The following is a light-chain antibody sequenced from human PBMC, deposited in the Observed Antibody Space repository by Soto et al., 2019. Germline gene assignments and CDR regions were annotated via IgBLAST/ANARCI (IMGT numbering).Light chain of an antibody. Sequence: EIVLTQSPGTLSLSPGERATLSCRASQSVRSNFLAWYQQKPGQAPRLLIYGASSRATGISDRFSGSGSGTDFTLTISRLEPKDVAVYYCQQYGTSSTFGQGTRLEI. V-gene: IGKV3-20*01. CDR3: QQYGTSST. CDR2: GAS. J-gene: IGKJ5*01. CDR1: QSVRSNF.